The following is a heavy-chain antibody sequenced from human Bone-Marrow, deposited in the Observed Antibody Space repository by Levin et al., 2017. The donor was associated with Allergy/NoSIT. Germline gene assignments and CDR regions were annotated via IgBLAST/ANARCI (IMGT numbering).Heavy chain of an antibody. J-gene: IGHJ5*02. CDR3: ARDQDHGFLSPFGWFDP. CDR2: ISGSSSYV. D-gene: IGHD3-3*01. Sequence: GESLKISCLASGFSLGDYTVNWVRQAPGKGLEWISSISGSSSYVFYADSIKGRFTVSRDNAQNSVFLQVDRLTPEDTAVYFCARDQDHGFLSPFGWFDPWGQGTLVSVSS. V-gene: IGHV3-21*06. CDR1: GFSLGDYT.